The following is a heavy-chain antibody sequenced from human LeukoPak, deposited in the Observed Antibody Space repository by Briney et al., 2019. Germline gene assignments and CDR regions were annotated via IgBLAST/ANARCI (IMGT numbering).Heavy chain of an antibody. CDR1: GYTFTSYG. CDR2: ISAYNGNT. D-gene: IGHD3-3*01. Sequence: ASVKVPCKASGYTFTSYGISWVRQAPGQGLEWMGWISAYNGNTNYAQKLQGRVTMTTDTSTSTAYMELRSLRSDDTAVYYCARALGITIFGVVRGNWFDPWGQGTLVTVSS. V-gene: IGHV1-18*01. CDR3: ARALGITIFGVVRGNWFDP. J-gene: IGHJ5*02.